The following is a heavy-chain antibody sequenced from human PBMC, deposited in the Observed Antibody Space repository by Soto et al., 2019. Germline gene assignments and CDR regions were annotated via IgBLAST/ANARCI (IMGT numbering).Heavy chain of an antibody. V-gene: IGHV1-69*01. CDR3: ARPYEGGYSSNHHYYYALDV. Sequence: EQLVQSGAEVKKPGSSVKVSCKISGGTFSRYSISWVRQAPGQGLEWMGGIVPIFGTTNYAQKFQDRVTITTDESATTAHMELSNLRSEDTAVYYCARPYEGGYSSNHHYYYALDVWGQGTAVTVSS. J-gene: IGHJ6*02. D-gene: IGHD3-22*01. CDR1: GGTFSRYS. CDR2: IVPIFGTT.